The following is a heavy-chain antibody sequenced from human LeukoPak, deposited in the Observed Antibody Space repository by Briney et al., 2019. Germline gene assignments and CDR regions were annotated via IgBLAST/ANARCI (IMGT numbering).Heavy chain of an antibody. J-gene: IGHJ6*03. Sequence: SVKVSCKASGGTFSSYAISWVRQAPGQGLEWMGGIIPIFGTANYAQKFQGRAIMTGDTSTSTVYMELRSLRSEDTAVYYCARARGSGSYYGHDYYYYYYMDVWGQGTTVTVSS. CDR2: IIPIFGTA. CDR1: GGTFSSYA. D-gene: IGHD3-10*01. V-gene: IGHV1-69*06. CDR3: ARARGSGSYYGHDYYYYYYMDV.